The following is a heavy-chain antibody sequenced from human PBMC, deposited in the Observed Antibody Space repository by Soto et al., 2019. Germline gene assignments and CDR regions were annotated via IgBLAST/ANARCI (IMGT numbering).Heavy chain of an antibody. CDR1: GGSFSGYY. Sequence: QVQLQQWGAGLLKPSETLSLTCAVYGGSFSGYYWSWIRQPPGKGLEWIGEINHSGSTNYNPSLKSRVSISVDTSTNQLSLKLSSVTAADTAVYYCAREGAVSDVDYWGQGTLVTVSS. J-gene: IGHJ4*02. CDR2: INHSGST. CDR3: AREGAVSDVDY. V-gene: IGHV4-34*01.